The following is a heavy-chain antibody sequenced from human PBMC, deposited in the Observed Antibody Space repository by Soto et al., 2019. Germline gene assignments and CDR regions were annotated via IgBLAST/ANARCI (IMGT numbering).Heavy chain of an antibody. CDR1: GFTFSHHY. V-gene: IGHV3-72*01. CDR2: TRNKANSYTT. CDR3: ARERFHYDFWSGYPYYYYYMDD. J-gene: IGHJ6*03. D-gene: IGHD3-3*01. Sequence: HPGGTLRLYCAASGFTFSHHYMHWIRQAPGKGLEWVGRTRNKANSYTTEYAASVKGRFTISRDDSKNSLYLQMNSLKTEDTAVYYCARERFHYDFWSGYPYYYYYMDDWGKGTTVTVSS.